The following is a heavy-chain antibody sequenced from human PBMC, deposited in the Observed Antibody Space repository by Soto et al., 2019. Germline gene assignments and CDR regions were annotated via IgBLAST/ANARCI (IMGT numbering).Heavy chain of an antibody. CDR2: IYYSGST. CDR3: ARDYGGNSRGGNYYYYGMDV. CDR1: GSSISSGGYY. J-gene: IGHJ6*02. D-gene: IGHD4-17*01. Sequence: PSETLSLTCTVSGSSISSGGYYWSWIRQHPGKGLEWIGYIYYSGSTYYNPSLKSRVTISVDTSKNQFSLKLSSVTAADTAVYYCARDYGGNSRGGNYYYYGMDVWGQGTTVTVSS. V-gene: IGHV4-31*03.